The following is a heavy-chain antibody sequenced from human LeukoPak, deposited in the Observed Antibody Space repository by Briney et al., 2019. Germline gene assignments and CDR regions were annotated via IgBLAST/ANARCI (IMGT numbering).Heavy chain of an antibody. CDR1: GFTFSNAW. J-gene: IGHJ4*02. CDR3: TAQRGSSTVDY. V-gene: IGHV3-15*01. Sequence: GGSLRLSCAASGFTFSNAWMSWVRQAPGKGLEWVGRIKSKTDGGTTDYAAPVKGRFTISRDDSKNTLYLQMNSLKTEDTAVYYCTAQRGSSTVDYWGQGTLVTVSS. D-gene: IGHD3-10*01. CDR2: IKSKTDGGTT.